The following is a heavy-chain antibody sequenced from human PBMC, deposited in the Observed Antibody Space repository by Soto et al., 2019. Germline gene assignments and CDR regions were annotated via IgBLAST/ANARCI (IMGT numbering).Heavy chain of an antibody. CDR1: GGSIRAYY. CDR2: IYYSGST. D-gene: IGHD2-2*01. V-gene: IGHV4-59*01. CDR3: ARAYSTSWTYYFDY. Sequence: PSETLSLTCTVSGGSIRAYYWSWIRQPPGKGLEWVGDIYYSGSTNYNPSLKSRVTISVDSSKNQFSPEVSSVTAADAAVYFCARAYSTSWTYYFDYWGQGTLVTVSS. J-gene: IGHJ4*02.